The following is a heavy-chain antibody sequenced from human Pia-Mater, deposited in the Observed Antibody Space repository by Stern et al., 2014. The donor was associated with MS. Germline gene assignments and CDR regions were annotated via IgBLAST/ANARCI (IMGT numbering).Heavy chain of an antibody. CDR1: GGSVSSSTYY. CDR2: IYYTGRN. V-gene: IGHV4-39*01. CDR3: ARQGSFDFWSG. Sequence: VQLVESGPGLVKPSETLSLTCTVSGGSVSSSTYYWGWIRQPPGKNLEWIGSIYYTGRNYYNPSLTVRPPIPIDASKNHFSRKLPSVTAADTAVYYCARQGSFDFWSGWGQGTLVTVSS. J-gene: IGHJ4*02. D-gene: IGHD3-3*01.